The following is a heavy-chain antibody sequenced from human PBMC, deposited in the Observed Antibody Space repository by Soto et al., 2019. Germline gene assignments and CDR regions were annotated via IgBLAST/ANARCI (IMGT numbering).Heavy chain of an antibody. CDR3: ASDTETLGPRANDALDI. Sequence: ASVKVSCKAAGYTFSTYTMNWVRQAPGQSLEWMGWINAGSGNTKYSQNFQGRVSITRDTSASTVYMELTGLKSEDTAMYYCASDTETLGPRANDALDIWGQGTMVTVSS. CDR2: INAGSGNT. J-gene: IGHJ3*02. V-gene: IGHV1-3*01. D-gene: IGHD3-3*02. CDR1: GYTFSTYT.